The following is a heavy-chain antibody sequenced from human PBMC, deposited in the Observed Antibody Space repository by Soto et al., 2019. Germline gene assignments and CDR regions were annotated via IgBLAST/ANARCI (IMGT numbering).Heavy chain of an antibody. D-gene: IGHD3-16*01. CDR1: GFSLNNARMG. J-gene: IGHJ4*02. Sequence: QVTLKESGPVLVKPTETLTLTCNVSGFSLNNARMGVSWIRQPPGTALEWLAHIFSSDEKSYSRSLMRRLTISTGTSESQVVLIMTNADPADTATYFCARIVGEYGRYYFDSWGPGTLVTVSS. CDR2: IFSSDEK. V-gene: IGHV2-26*01. CDR3: ARIVGEYGRYYFDS.